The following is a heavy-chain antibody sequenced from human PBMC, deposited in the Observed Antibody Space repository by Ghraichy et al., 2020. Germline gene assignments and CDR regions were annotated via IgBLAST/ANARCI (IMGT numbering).Heavy chain of an antibody. V-gene: IGHV3-23*01. CDR2: ISGSGGST. J-gene: IGHJ6*03. Sequence: GGSLRLSCAASGFTFSSYAMSWVRQAPGKGLEWVSAISGSGGSTYYADSVKGRFTISRDNSKNTLYLQMNSLRAEDTAVYYCATDNWNTHFYYYYYMDVWGKGTTVTVSS. D-gene: IGHD1/OR15-1a*01. CDR1: GFTFSSYA. CDR3: ATDNWNTHFYYYYYMDV.